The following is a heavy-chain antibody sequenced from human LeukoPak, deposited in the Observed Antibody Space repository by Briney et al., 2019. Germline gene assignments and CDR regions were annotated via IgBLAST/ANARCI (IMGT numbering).Heavy chain of an antibody. V-gene: IGHV3-23*01. CDR1: GFTFSSYA. Sequence: PGGSLRLSCAASGFTFSSYAMSWVRQAPGKGLEWVSAISGSGGSTYYADSVKGRFTISRDNSKNTLYLQMNSLRAEDTAVYYCARILRLGELSPFDYWGQGTLVTVSS. CDR3: ARILRLGELSPFDY. CDR2: ISGSGGST. J-gene: IGHJ4*02. D-gene: IGHD3-16*02.